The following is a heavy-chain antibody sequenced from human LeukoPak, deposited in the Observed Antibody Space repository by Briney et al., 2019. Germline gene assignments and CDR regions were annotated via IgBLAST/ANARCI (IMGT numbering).Heavy chain of an antibody. CDR2: MSYSGST. V-gene: IGHV4-59*08. D-gene: IGHD6-13*01. Sequence: PSETLSLTCTVSGGSISRYYWSWIRQPPGKGLEWIGSMSYSGSTNYNPSLKSRVTMSVDTTKNQFSLRLNSVTAADTAVYYCARRRAEGGSNGHYNWFDPWGQGTLVTVSS. J-gene: IGHJ5*02. CDR3: ARRRAEGGSNGHYNWFDP. CDR1: GGSISRYY.